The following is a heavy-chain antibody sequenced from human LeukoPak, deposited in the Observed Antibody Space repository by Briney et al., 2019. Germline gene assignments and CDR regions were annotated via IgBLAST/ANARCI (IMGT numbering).Heavy chain of an antibody. J-gene: IGHJ4*02. V-gene: IGHV1-2*02. CDR3: ARQTGGPDY. CDR1: EYTFTGYY. D-gene: IGHD3-10*01. Sequence: GASVKVSCKASEYTFTGYYMHWVRRAPGQGLEWMGWINPNSGGTNYAQKFQGRVTMTRDTSISTAYMELSSLRSDDTAIYYCARQTGGPDYWGQGTLVTVSS. CDR2: INPNSGGT.